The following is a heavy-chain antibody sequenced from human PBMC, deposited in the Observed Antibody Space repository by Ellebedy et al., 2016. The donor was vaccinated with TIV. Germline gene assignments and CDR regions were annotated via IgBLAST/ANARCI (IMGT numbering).Heavy chain of an antibody. Sequence: SGPTLVKPTQTLTLTCTFPGFSLSSNGMNVGWVRQSPGKALEWLGFIYWDDDRRYSPHLKSRLTITKDTSKNQVLLTMTNVDPADTATYYCAHNDYYGSGTYGHWGQGILVTVSS. V-gene: IGHV2-5*02. CDR2: IYWDDDR. J-gene: IGHJ4*02. CDR1: GFSLSSNGMN. CDR3: AHNDYYGSGTYGH. D-gene: IGHD3-10*01.